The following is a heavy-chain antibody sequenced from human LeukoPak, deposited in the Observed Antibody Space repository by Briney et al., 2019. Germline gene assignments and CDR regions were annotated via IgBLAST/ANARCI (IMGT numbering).Heavy chain of an antibody. V-gene: IGHV3-21*01. CDR3: ARDPAAVPWYNWFDP. Sequence: GGSLRLSCAASGFTFSSYSMNWVRQAPGKGLEWVSSISSSSSCIYYADSVKGRFTISRDNAKNSLYLQMNSPRAEDTAVYYCARDPAAVPWYNWFDPWGQGTLVTVSS. CDR2: ISSSSSCI. D-gene: IGHD6-13*01. CDR1: GFTFSSYS. J-gene: IGHJ5*02.